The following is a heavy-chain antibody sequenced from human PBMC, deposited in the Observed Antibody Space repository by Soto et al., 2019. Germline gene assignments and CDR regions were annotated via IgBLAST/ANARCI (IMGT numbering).Heavy chain of an antibody. J-gene: IGHJ4*02. CDR1: SGSIDNVYW. CDR2: ASHDGVT. V-gene: IGHV4-4*02. CDR3: ARQGRDGYTFDY. Sequence: SETLSLTCAVSSGSIDNVYWWSWVRQSPGKGLEWIGEASHDGVTNYNPSLKSRVTISVDTSKNQFSLKLSSVTAADTAVYYCARQGRDGYTFDYWGQGTLVTVSS. D-gene: IGHD5-12*01.